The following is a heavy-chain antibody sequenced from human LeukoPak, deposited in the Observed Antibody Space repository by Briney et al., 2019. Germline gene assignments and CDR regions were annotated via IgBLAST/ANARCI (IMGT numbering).Heavy chain of an antibody. V-gene: IGHV3-23*01. CDR1: GFTFNTYA. CDR2: MSGSGSST. D-gene: IGHD5-12*01. J-gene: IGHJ4*02. Sequence: GGSLRLSCAASGFTFNTYAMSWVRQAPGKGLEWVSSMSGSGSSTYYADSVKGRFTISRDNSKNTLYLQMNSLRAEDTALYYCARDFFRGYDGVDYWGQGTLVAASS. CDR3: ARDFFRGYDGVDY.